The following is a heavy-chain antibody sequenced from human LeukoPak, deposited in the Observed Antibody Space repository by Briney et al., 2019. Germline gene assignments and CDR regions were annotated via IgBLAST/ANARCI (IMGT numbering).Heavy chain of an antibody. D-gene: IGHD3-10*01. CDR2: INHSGST. J-gene: IGHJ6*03. CDR3: ARGIYGSGIFYYYYMDV. V-gene: IGHV4-34*01. Sequence: SETLSLTCAVYGGSFSGYYWSWIRQPPGKGLEWIGEINHSGSTNYNPSLKSRVTISVDTSKNQFSLKLSSVTAADTAVYYCARGIYGSGIFYYYYMDVWGKGTTVTVSS. CDR1: GGSFSGYY.